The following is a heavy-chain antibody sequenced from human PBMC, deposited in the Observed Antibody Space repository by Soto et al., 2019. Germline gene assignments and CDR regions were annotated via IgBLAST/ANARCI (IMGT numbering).Heavy chain of an antibody. CDR3: ARYGDSTAVNYYDSSGYLVNYFDY. V-gene: IGHV5-51*01. Sequence: PGESLKISCKGSGYSFTSYWIGWVRQMPGKGLEWMGIIYPGDSDTRYSPSFQGQVTISADKSISTAYLQWSSLKASDTAMYYCARYGDSTAVNYYDSSGYLVNYFDYWGQGTLVTVSS. CDR2: IYPGDSDT. D-gene: IGHD3-22*01. CDR1: GYSFTSYW. J-gene: IGHJ4*02.